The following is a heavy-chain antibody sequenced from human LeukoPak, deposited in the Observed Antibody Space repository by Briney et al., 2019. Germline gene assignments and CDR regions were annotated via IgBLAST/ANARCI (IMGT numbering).Heavy chain of an antibody. D-gene: IGHD1-26*01. V-gene: IGHV4-59*12. CDR1: GGSISNYY. CDR2: IYYSGST. J-gene: IGHJ3*02. CDR3: ARVGATSDNVFDI. Sequence: ESGPTLVKPSETLSLTCTVSGGSISNYYWSWIRQPPGKGLEWIGSIYYSGSTYYNPSLKSRVTISIDTSKNQFSLKLSSVTAADTAVYYCARVGATSDNVFDIWGQGTMVTVSS.